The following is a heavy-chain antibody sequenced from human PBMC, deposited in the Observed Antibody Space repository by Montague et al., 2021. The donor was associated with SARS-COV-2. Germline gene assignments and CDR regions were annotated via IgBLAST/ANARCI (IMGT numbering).Heavy chain of an antibody. D-gene: IGHD3-16*02. CDR1: GGSFSGYY. J-gene: IGHJ5*02. V-gene: IGHV4-34*01. Sequence: SETLSLTCAVYGGSFSGYYWSWIRQPPGKGLEWIGEINHSGSTNYNPSLKSRVPISVDTSKNQFSLKLSSVTAADTAVYHCARGYDYVWGSYRYLHWFDPWGQGTLVTVSS. CDR2: INHSGST. CDR3: ARGYDYVWGSYRYLHWFDP.